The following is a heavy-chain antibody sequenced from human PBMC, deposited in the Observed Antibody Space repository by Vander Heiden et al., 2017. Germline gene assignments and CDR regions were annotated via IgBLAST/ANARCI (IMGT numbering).Heavy chain of an antibody. CDR2: TSAQTGDA. CDR1: DYPFTASA. J-gene: IGHJ4*02. CDR3: ARDQADYNEVTGYGDFDF. Sequence: QVRRVQSGPAVRRPGASAKVSCTASDYPFTASAIGWVRQAPGQGFEWMGWTSAQTGDANYAEKFQNRITMTTDTSTSTAYLEMRSLTSDDTAVYYCARDQADYNEVTGYGDFDFWGQGTLVTVTS. V-gene: IGHV1-18*01. D-gene: IGHD3-9*01.